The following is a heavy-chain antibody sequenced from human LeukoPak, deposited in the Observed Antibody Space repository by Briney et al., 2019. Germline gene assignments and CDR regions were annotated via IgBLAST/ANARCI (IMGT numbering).Heavy chain of an antibody. CDR3: AKDRKQLLYYFDY. D-gene: IGHD2-2*01. CDR1: GFTFSSYA. CDR2: ISGSGGST. V-gene: IGHV3-23*01. J-gene: IGHJ4*02. Sequence: GRSLRLSCAASGFTFSSYAMSWVRQAPGKGLEWVSAISGSGGSTYYADSVKGRFTISRDNSKNTLYLQMNSLRAEDTAVYYCAKDRKQLLYYFDYWGQGTLVTVSS.